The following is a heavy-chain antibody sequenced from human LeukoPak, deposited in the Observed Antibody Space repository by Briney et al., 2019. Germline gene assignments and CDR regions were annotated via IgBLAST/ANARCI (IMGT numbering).Heavy chain of an antibody. D-gene: IGHD6-19*01. J-gene: IGHJ4*02. CDR1: GFTFDDYA. Sequence: GRSLRLSCAGSGFTFDDYAMHWVRQAPGKGLEWLSIISYNGGFIDYADSVKGRFTISRDNAKNSLYLQLDSLRAEDTAIYYCAKVRGKYSSHFFFDYWGQGTLVTVPS. CDR2: ISYNGGFI. V-gene: IGHV3-9*01. CDR3: AKVRGKYSSHFFFDY.